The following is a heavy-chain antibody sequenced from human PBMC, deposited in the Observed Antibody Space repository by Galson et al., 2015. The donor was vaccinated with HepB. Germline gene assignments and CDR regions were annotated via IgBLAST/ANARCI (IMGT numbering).Heavy chain of an antibody. J-gene: IGHJ4*02. V-gene: IGHV5-10-1*01. CDR1: GYSFTSYS. Sequence: QSGAEVKKPGESLTISCKGSGYSFTSYSISWVRQMPGKGLEWMGKIDPSDSYTTYSPSFQGHVTISADKSISTASLQWNSLKASDTAMYYCARHLYTPSSADFDSWGQGTLVTVSS. CDR3: ARHLYTPSSADFDS. CDR2: IDPSDSYT. D-gene: IGHD2-2*02.